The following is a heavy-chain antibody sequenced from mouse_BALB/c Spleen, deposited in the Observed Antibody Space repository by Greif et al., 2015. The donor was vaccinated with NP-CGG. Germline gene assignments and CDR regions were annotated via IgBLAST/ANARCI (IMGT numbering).Heavy chain of an antibody. V-gene: IGHV3-6*02. Sequence: VQLQQSGPGLVKPSQSLSLTCSVTGYSITSGYYWNWIRQFPGNKLEWMGYISYDGSNNYNPSLKNRISITRDTSKNQFFLKLNSVTTEDTATYYCARDGNYYYAMDYWGQGTSVTVSS. CDR3: ARDGNYYYAMDY. D-gene: IGHD2-1*01. CDR1: GYSITSGYY. J-gene: IGHJ4*01. CDR2: ISYDGSN.